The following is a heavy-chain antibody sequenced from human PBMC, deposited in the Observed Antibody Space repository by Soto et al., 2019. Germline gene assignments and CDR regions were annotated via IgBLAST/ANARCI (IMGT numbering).Heavy chain of an antibody. Sequence: ASVKVSCKASGYTFTGYAMHWVRQAPGQRLEWMGWINAGNGNTKYSQKFQGRVTITRDTSASTAYMELSSLRSEDTAVYYCARGRGYYYGSGSYYKGDWFDPWGQGTLVTVSS. CDR3: ARGRGYYYGSGSYYKGDWFDP. J-gene: IGHJ5*02. CDR1: GYTFTGYA. D-gene: IGHD3-10*01. V-gene: IGHV1-3*01. CDR2: INAGNGNT.